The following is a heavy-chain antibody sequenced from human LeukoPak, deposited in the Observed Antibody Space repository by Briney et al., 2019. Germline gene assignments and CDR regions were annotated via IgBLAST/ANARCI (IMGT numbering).Heavy chain of an antibody. D-gene: IGHD6-19*01. CDR1: GFTFSNFG. V-gene: IGHV3-21*03. Sequence: GSLRLSCTASGFTFSNFGINWVRQAPGKGLEWVSCMDRHTNIYYADSVRGRFTISRDDSKNMQFLEMDSLRPEDTAVYFCAKRITVAAGIYFDSWGQGTLVTVSS. J-gene: IGHJ4*02. CDR2: MDRHTNI. CDR3: AKRITVAAGIYFDS.